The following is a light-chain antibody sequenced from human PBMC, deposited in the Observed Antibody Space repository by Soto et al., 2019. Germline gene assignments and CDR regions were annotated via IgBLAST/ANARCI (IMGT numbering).Light chain of an antibody. CDR2: WAS. J-gene: IGKJ4*01. Sequence: DIVMTQSPDSLAVSLGERATINCKSSQSVLYSSNNKNYLAWFQQKPGQPPNLLIYWASTRQSGVPDRFSGSGSGTDFTLTIANLQAEDVAVYYCQQYYSTPPSFGGGTKVDIK. CDR1: QSVLYSSNNKNY. CDR3: QQYYSTPPS. V-gene: IGKV4-1*01.